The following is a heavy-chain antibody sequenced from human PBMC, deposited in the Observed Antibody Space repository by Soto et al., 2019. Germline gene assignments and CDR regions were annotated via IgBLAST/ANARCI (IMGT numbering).Heavy chain of an antibody. CDR1: GFTFSSYG. D-gene: IGHD7-27*01. V-gene: IGHV3-30*18. CDR2: ISYDGSNK. Sequence: QVQLVESGGGVVQPGRSLRLSCAASGFTFSSYGMHWVRQAPGKGLEWVAVISYDGSNKYYADSVKGRFTISRDDSKNTLCLLMNSLRAEDTAVYYCAKDLGHGGRGAFDIWGQGTMVTVSS. CDR3: AKDLGHGGRGAFDI. J-gene: IGHJ3*02.